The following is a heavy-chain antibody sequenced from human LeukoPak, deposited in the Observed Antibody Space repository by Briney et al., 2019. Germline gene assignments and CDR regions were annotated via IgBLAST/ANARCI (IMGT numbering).Heavy chain of an antibody. D-gene: IGHD1-26*01. Sequence: SETLPLTCSVSGDSISSGGHFWGWIRQPPGKGLDWIGSIYYDGTTYYNASLKSRVTISVDTSKNLFSLRLNSVTAADTGVYYCARSKNGNCDYWGQGTLVTVSS. J-gene: IGHJ4*02. CDR1: GDSISSGGHF. CDR2: IYYDGTT. V-gene: IGHV4-39*07. CDR3: ARSKNGNCDY.